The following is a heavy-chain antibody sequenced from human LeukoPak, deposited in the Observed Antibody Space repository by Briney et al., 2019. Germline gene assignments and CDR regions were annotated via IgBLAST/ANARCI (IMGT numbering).Heavy chain of an antibody. CDR2: INPNSGGT. Sequence: WASVKVSCKASGYTFTGYYMHWVRQAPGQGLEWMGWINPNSGGTNYAQKFQGRVTMTRHTSTSTAYMELSRLRSDDTAVYYCARSTAADSSTSGRWGQGTLVTVSS. D-gene: IGHD2-2*01. CDR1: GYTFTGYY. V-gene: IGHV1-2*02. CDR3: ARSTAADSSTSGR. J-gene: IGHJ4*02.